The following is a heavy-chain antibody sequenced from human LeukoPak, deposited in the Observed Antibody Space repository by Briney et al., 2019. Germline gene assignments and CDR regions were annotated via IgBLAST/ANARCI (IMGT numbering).Heavy chain of an antibody. V-gene: IGHV4-28*01. J-gene: IGHJ3*02. Sequence: SDTLSLTCAVSGYSISSNNWWAWIRPPPGKGLEWIGYIYYSGNTYYNPYNPSLKSRVTMSVDTSKNQFSLKLDSVTEIDTAMYYCARNQAVAANRGAFDIWGQGTMVTVSS. CDR3: ARNQAVAANRGAFDI. CDR2: IYYSGNT. D-gene: IGHD6-19*01. CDR1: GYSISSNNW.